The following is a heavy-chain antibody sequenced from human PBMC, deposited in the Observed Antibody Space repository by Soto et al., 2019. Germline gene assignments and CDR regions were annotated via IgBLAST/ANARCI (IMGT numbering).Heavy chain of an antibody. CDR3: AKDPYQRSPFYYGMDV. J-gene: IGHJ6*02. V-gene: IGHV3-30*18. CDR2: ISYDGSNK. Sequence: QVQLLESGGGVVQPGRSLRLSCAASGFTFSSYGMHWVRQAPGKGLEWVAVISYDGSNKYYADSVKGRFTISRDNSKNTLYLQMNSLRAEDTAEYYCAKDPYQRSPFYYGMDVWGQGTTVTVSS. D-gene: IGHD2-2*01. CDR1: GFTFSSYG.